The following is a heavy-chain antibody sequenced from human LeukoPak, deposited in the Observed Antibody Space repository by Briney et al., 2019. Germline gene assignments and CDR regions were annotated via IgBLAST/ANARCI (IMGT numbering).Heavy chain of an antibody. V-gene: IGHV3-23*01. CDR2: ISGSGGST. CDR3: ARDPFLLGNTLDY. Sequence: PGGSLRLSCAASGFTFSSYAMSWVRQAPGKGLEWVSAISGSGGSTYYADSVKGRFTISRDNAKNSLYLQMNSLRAEDTAVYYCARDPFLLGNTLDYWGQGTLVTVSS. J-gene: IGHJ4*02. CDR1: GFTFSSYA.